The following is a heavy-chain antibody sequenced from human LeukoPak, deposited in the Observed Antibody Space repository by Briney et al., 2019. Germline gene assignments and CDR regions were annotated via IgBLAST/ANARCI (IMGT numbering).Heavy chain of an antibody. D-gene: IGHD3-22*01. V-gene: IGHV4-59*01. CDR2: SYYSGTT. CDR3: ARSYDSRGYFYYGMDV. J-gene: IGHJ6*02. CDR1: GGSISSYY. Sequence: PSETLSLTCTVSGGSISSYYWSWIRQPPGKGLEWIGYSYYSGTTDYNPSLKSRVTISVDTPKNQFSLKLSSVTTADTAVYFCARSYDSRGYFYYGMDVWGQGTTVTVSS.